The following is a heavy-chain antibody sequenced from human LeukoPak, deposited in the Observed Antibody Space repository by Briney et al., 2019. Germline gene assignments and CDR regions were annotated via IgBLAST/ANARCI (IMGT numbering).Heavy chain of an antibody. J-gene: IGHJ3*02. D-gene: IGHD1-26*01. CDR3: ARDAVGAQIAFDI. Sequence: ASVKVSCKASGYPFTGYYIHWVRQVLGQGLEWMGWINPNSGGTKYAQKFQGRVTMTRDTSISTAYMELRRLRSDDTAVYYCARDAVGAQIAFDIWGQGTMVTVSS. V-gene: IGHV1-2*02. CDR1: GYPFTGYY. CDR2: INPNSGGT.